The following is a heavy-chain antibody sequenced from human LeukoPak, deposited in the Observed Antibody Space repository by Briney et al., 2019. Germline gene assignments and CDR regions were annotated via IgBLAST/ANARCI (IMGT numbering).Heavy chain of an antibody. CDR1: GFTFSSYA. CDR3: VKESRVVRGVIMDAFDM. D-gene: IGHD3-10*01. Sequence: GGSLTLSCSASGFTFSSYAMHWVRQAVGKGLEYVSGISINGGSTDYADSVKCRFTMSRDNSKNTVYLQMSSLRAEDTAVYYCVKESRVVRGVIMDAFDMWGQGTVVPVSS. CDR2: ISINGGST. J-gene: IGHJ3*02. V-gene: IGHV3-64D*06.